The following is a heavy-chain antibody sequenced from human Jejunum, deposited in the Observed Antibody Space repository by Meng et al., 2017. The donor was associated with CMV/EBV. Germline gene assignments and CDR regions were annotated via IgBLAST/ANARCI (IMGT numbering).Heavy chain of an antibody. J-gene: IGHJ4*01. Sequence: CAASGFTVSTNSMNWVRQAQGKGLEWVSVIYTSGNTYYADSVKGRFTISRDSSTNTAYLQMNSLRNEDTAVYYCAKGGFGRPLDYWGHGTLVTVSS. CDR3: AKGGFGRPLDY. CDR1: GFTVSTNS. V-gene: IGHV3-53*01. CDR2: IYTSGNT. D-gene: IGHD3-10*01.